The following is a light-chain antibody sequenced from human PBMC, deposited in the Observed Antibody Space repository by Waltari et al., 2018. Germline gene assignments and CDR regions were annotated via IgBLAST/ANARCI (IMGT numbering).Light chain of an antibody. CDR1: STDVGDYNF. CDR2: DVT. CDR3: CSYTDIYTNWV. J-gene: IGLJ3*02. Sequence: QSALTQPRSVSGSPGQSVTISCTGISTDVGDYNFVSWYQQHPGKAPKLMIYDVTKRPSGVPDRLSGSKSGNTASLTISGLQAEDEADYYCCSYTDIYTNWVCGGGTKLTVL. V-gene: IGLV2-11*01.